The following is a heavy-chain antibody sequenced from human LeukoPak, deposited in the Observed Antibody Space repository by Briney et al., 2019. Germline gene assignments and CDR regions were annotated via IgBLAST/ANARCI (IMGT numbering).Heavy chain of an antibody. V-gene: IGHV3-74*01. CDR1: TTFSKYW. CDR3: TRGARERGFDY. D-gene: IGHD6-6*01. CDR2: INTDGTTT. Sequence: PGGSLRLSCTSSTTFSKYWMHWVRQAPGKGLEWVSRINTDGTTTNYADSVKGRFTISRDNAGNMLYLQMNSLRVGDTAVHYCTRGARERGFDYWGQGTLVTVSS. J-gene: IGHJ4*02.